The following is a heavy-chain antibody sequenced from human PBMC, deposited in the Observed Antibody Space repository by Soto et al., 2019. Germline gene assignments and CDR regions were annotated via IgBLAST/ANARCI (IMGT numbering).Heavy chain of an antibody. CDR3: AGARLDTPALDY. CDR2: ISYEGNNK. D-gene: IGHD2-2*01. Sequence: QVQLVESGGGVVQPGRSLRLSCAASGFTFSPYAMHWVRQAPGKGLEWVAVISYEGNNKTYPVSVKGRLAISSYNSRNTVYLQLNRLRAADTAVYCCAGARLDTPALDYWGQGTLVTVSS. CDR1: GFTFSPYA. V-gene: IGHV3-30*09. J-gene: IGHJ4*02.